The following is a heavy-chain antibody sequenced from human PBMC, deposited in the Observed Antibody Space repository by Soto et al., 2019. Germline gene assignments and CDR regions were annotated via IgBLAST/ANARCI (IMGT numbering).Heavy chain of an antibody. V-gene: IGHV1-18*01. D-gene: IGHD1-1*01. CDR2: ISAHNGNT. J-gene: IGHJ4*02. CDR1: GYTFTSYG. CDR3: ARGRYGDY. Sequence: QVHLVQSGAEVKKPGASVKVSCKASGYTFTSYGITWVRQAPGQGLEWMGWISAHNGNTVYAQKLPGRVIVTRDTSTSTAYMALRTLRSEATAVYYSARGRYGDYWGQGALVTVSS.